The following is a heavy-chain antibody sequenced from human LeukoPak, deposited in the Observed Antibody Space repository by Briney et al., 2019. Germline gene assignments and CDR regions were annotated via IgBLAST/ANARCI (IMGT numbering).Heavy chain of an antibody. Sequence: ASVKVSCKASGGTFSSYAISWVRQAPGQGLEWMGRIIPILGIANYAQKFQGRVTITAAKSTSTAYMELRSLRSEDTAVYYCARGGDSSGYYGWWGEGTLVTVSS. CDR1: GGTFSSYA. CDR2: IIPILGIA. D-gene: IGHD3-22*01. V-gene: IGHV1-69*04. CDR3: ARGGDSSGYYGW. J-gene: IGHJ4*02.